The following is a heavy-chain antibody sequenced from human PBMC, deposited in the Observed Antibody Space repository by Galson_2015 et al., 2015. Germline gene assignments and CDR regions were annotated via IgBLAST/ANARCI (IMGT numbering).Heavy chain of an antibody. D-gene: IGHD2/OR15-2a*01. Sequence: SETLSLTCTMSGDLFSDYDWNWIRQAPGMGLQWIGEVHHGGGTYYNPSLQGRVSVSLDKSKNQFSLRLTSVTAADTAMYFCARGGSYNFYASGGVSGWYFYITAWGKGTAVTVSS. CDR3: ARGGSYNFYASGGVSGWYFYITA. J-gene: IGHJ6*04. CDR2: VHHGGGT. CDR1: GDLFSDYD. V-gene: IGHV4-34*01.